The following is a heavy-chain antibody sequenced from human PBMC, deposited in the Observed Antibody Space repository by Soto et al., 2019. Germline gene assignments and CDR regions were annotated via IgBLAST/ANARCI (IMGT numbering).Heavy chain of an antibody. CDR2: ISYDGSNT. J-gene: IGHJ6*02. CDR3: AKDTARAVTLSYYCYRMDI. CDR1: GFTFSNYG. Sequence: QVQLVESGGGVVQPGRSLRLSCAASGFTFSNYGMHWVRQAPGKGLEWVAVISYDGSNTYYADSVKGRFTISRDNSKNTLYPQMNSLRAEDTAVYYCAKDTARAVTLSYYCYRMDIWGQGTTVTVSS. D-gene: IGHD3-10*01. V-gene: IGHV3-30*18.